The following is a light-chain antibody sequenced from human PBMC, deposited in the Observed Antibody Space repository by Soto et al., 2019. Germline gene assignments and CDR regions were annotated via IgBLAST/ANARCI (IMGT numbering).Light chain of an antibody. CDR3: QQLLSYPIT. CDR2: AAS. Sequence: DIQMTQSPSSLSASVGDRVTITCRASQSISSYLNWYQQKPGKAPKLLIHAASSLESGVPLRFSGSGSGTSFTLTISSLQPEDFATYYCQQLLSYPITFGQGTRLEIK. CDR1: QSISSY. V-gene: IGKV1-9*01. J-gene: IGKJ5*01.